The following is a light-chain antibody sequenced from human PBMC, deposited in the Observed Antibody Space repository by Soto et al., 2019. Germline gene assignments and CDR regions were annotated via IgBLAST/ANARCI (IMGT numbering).Light chain of an antibody. J-gene: IGLJ3*02. CDR2: EVD. CDR3: GAYAGGNTWL. CDR1: NRDVGAYKY. Sequence: QSALTQPPSASGSPGQSLTISCKGSNRDVGAYKYVSWYQQRPGTAPKMIIFEVDKRPSGVPNRFSGSRSGDKASLTVSGLQAEDEGLYYCGAYAGGNTWLFGGGTKVTVL. V-gene: IGLV2-8*01.